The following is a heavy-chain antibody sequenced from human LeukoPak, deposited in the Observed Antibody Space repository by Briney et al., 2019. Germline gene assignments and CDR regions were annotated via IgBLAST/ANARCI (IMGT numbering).Heavy chain of an antibody. J-gene: IGHJ4*02. CDR1: GYTLTDVS. CDR3: ATGVRMDNWDDEYLGFPTYFDF. D-gene: IGHD1-1*01. CDR2: FDPEDGET. V-gene: IGHV1-24*01. Sequence: APVKVSCKVSGYTLTDVSIHWVRQAPGKGLEWMGGFDPEDGETIYTQKFQGRVTTTEDTSTDTAYMELSSLRSDDTAVYYCATGVRMDNWDDEYLGFPTYFDFWGQGTLVTVSS.